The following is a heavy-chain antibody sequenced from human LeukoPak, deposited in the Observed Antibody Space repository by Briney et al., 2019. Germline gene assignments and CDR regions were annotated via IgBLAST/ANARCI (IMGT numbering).Heavy chain of an antibody. CDR1: GGSISSYY. V-gene: IGHV4-59*01. J-gene: IGHJ4*02. CDR2: IYYSGST. D-gene: IGHD3-10*01. CDR3: ASRTGFGEFDY. Sequence: SETLSLTCTVSGGSISSYYWSWIRQPPGKGLEWIGYIYYSGSTNYNPSLKSRVTISVDTSKNQFSLKLSSVTAADTAVYYCASRTGFGEFDYWGQGTLVTVSS.